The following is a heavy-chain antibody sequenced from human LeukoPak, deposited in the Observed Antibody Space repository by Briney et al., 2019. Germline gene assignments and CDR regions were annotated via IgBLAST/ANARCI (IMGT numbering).Heavy chain of an antibody. D-gene: IGHD3-22*01. J-gene: IGHJ4*02. CDR3: ARGDTTAYYYGHY. CDR1: GYSFTTYW. CDR2: IYPGDSDT. Sequence: GESLKISCKCSGYSFTTYWIGWVRQMPGKGLEWMGLIYPGDSDTRYSPSFQGQVTISADKSINTAYLQWSSLKASDTAIYYCARGDTTAYYYGHYWGQGTLVTVSS. V-gene: IGHV5-51*01.